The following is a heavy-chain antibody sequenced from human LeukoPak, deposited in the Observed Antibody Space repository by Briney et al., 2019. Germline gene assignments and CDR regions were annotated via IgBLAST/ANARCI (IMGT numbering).Heavy chain of an antibody. CDR2: INPNSGGT. Sequence: ASVKVSCKASGYTFTGYYMHWVRQAPGQGLEWMGRINPNSGGTNYAQKFQGRVTMTGDTSISTAYMELSRLRSDDTAVYYCARDHPVGATRIEIDYWGQGTLVTVSS. V-gene: IGHV1-2*06. CDR1: GYTFTGYY. D-gene: IGHD1-26*01. CDR3: ARDHPVGATRIEIDY. J-gene: IGHJ4*02.